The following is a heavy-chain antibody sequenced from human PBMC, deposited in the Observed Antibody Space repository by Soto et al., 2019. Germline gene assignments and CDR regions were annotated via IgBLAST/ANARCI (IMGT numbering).Heavy chain of an antibody. Sequence: EAQLLESGGGLVQPGGSLRLSCAASGFDFINNAMAWVRQAPGKGLEWVSTISADISYTYYADGVRGRFTVSRDNSKNTVYLQMNSLRADDTAVYYCANQNTAKRAFDIWGQGTMVTVSS. CDR3: ANQNTAKRAFDI. CDR2: ISADISYT. V-gene: IGHV3-23*01. D-gene: IGHD2-21*02. J-gene: IGHJ3*02. CDR1: GFDFINNA.